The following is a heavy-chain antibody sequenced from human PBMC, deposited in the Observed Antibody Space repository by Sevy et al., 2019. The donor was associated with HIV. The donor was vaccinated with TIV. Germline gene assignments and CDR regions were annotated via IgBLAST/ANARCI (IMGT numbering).Heavy chain of an antibody. D-gene: IGHD3-10*01. J-gene: IGHJ4*02. CDR1: GGSISSYY. Sequence: SETLSLSCTVSGGSISSYYWSWIRQPAGKGLGCIGRMYPGGNSNYNPSLKSRVTMSVDTSKNQFSLRLSSVTAADTAVYYCARDYRYDFHGSGRHYFDYWGQGTLVTVSS. CDR2: MYPGGNS. V-gene: IGHV4-4*07. CDR3: ARDYRYDFHGSGRHYFDY.